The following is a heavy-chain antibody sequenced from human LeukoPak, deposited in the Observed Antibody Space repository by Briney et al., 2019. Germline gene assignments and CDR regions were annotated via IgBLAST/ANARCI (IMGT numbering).Heavy chain of an antibody. D-gene: IGHD1-26*01. CDR3: ARDRRGYSGMLLGGVYFDS. Sequence: PGGSLRLSCAASGFTFSSYSMTWVRQAPGKVLEWVSYISSSSSTIYYADSVKGRFTISRDNANNALYLQMTSMRAKDTAVDYCARDRRGYSGMLLGGVYFDSWGQGTLVTVSS. J-gene: IGHJ4*02. CDR1: GFTFSSYS. V-gene: IGHV3-48*01. CDR2: ISSSSSTI.